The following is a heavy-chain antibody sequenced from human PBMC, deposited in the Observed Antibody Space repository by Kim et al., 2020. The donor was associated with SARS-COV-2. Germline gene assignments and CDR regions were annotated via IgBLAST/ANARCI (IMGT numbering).Heavy chain of an antibody. CDR3: ARFTYYGSSSLFDY. Sequence: NPSLKSRVTISVDTSKNQFSLKLSSVTAADTAVYYCARFTYYGSSSLFDYWGQGTLVTVSS. J-gene: IGHJ4*02. D-gene: IGHD3-10*01. V-gene: IGHV4-59*01.